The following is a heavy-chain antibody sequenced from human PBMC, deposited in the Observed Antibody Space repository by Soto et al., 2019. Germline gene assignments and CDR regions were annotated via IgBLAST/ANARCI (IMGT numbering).Heavy chain of an antibody. CDR3: ARDGAAAGCYYYYYYGMDV. CDR2: IYTSGST. V-gene: IGHV4-4*07. Sequence: SETLSLTYTGSGGSITSYYWRCIRQPAGKGLEWIGRIYTSGSTNYNPSLKSRVTMSVDTSKNQFSLKLSSVTAADTAVYYCARDGAAAGCYYYYYYGMDVWGQGTTVTVS. J-gene: IGHJ6*02. CDR1: GGSITSYY. D-gene: IGHD6-13*01.